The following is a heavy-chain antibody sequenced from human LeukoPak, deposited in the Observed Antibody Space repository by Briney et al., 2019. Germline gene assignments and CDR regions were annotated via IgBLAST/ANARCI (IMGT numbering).Heavy chain of an antibody. Sequence: GGSLRLSCAASGFTFDDYGMSWVRQAPGKGLEWVSGINWNGGSTGYADSVKGRFTISRDNAKNSLYLQMNSLRAEDTALYYCARVYYYDSSGYYFDYWGQGTLVTVSS. D-gene: IGHD3-22*01. CDR2: INWNGGST. J-gene: IGHJ4*02. CDR3: ARVYYYDSSGYYFDY. V-gene: IGHV3-20*04. CDR1: GFTFDDYG.